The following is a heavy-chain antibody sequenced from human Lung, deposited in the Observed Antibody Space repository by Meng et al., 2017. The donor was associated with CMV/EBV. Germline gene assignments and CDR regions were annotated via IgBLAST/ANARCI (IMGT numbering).Heavy chain of an antibody. V-gene: IGHV1-2*02. D-gene: IGHD3-16*01. CDR3: AREGLVGDLRYFDL. J-gene: IGHJ2*01. CDR2: MNPKSGGA. CDR1: GYPLNDYY. Sequence: VPTWAGMKSPGAVVKVSCTASGYPLNDYYVHWVRQAPGQGLEWMGWMNPKSGGANYAQKFQCRVTMTRDTSISTAYMELSRLRSDDTAVYYCAREGLVGDLRYFDLWGRGTLVTVSS.